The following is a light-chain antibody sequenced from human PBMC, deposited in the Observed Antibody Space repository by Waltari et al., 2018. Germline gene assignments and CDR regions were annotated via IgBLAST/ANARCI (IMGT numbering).Light chain of an antibody. Sequence: DIVMTQSPDSLAVSLGERATINCKSSQTVLDSSNNRNYLAWYKQKPGQPPKLLIYWAASRESVVPDRFSGSGSGTDFTRTITSLQAEDVAVYYCQQYYSPPPLFTFGPGTKVDIK. V-gene: IGKV4-1*01. CDR1: QTVLDSSNNRNY. J-gene: IGKJ3*01. CDR2: WAA. CDR3: QQYYSPPPLFT.